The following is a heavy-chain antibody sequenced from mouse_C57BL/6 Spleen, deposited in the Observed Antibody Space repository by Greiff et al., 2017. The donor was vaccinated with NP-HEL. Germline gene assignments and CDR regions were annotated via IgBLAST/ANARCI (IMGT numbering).Heavy chain of an antibody. D-gene: IGHD1-1*01. CDR3: ARERDGSSYWYFDV. CDR2: INYDGSST. V-gene: IGHV5-16*01. Sequence: EVKLQESEGGLVQPGSSMKLSCTASGFTFSDYYMAWVRQVPEKGLEWVANINYDGSSTYYLDSLKSRFIISRDNAKNILYLQMSSLKSEDTATYYCARERDGSSYWYFDVWGTGTTVTVSS. J-gene: IGHJ1*03. CDR1: GFTFSDYY.